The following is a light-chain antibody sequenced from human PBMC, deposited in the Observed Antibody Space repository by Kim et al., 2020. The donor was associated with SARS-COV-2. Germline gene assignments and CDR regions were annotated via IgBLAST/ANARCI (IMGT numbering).Light chain of an antibody. V-gene: IGKV1-12*01. CDR2: AAS. J-gene: IGKJ4*01. CDR3: QQVNSFPLT. Sequence: AAVGDMGSSTCRASQGISSWLAWYQQKPGKAPKLLIYAASTLQSGVPSRFSGSGSGTDFTLTISSLQPEDFATYYCQQVNSFPLTFGGGTKVDIK. CDR1: QGISSW.